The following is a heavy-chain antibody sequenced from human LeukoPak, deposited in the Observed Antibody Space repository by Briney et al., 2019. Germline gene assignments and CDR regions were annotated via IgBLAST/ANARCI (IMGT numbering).Heavy chain of an antibody. D-gene: IGHD6-13*01. CDR2: INPSGGNT. CDR1: GYTFTSYY. CDR3: ARDREYSSSWSYYFDY. V-gene: IGHV1-46*01. J-gene: IGHJ4*02. Sequence: ASVKVSCKASGYTFTSYYMHWVRQAPGQGLEWMGIINPSGGNTSYAQKFQGRVTMTRDTSTSTVYMELSSLRSEDTAVYYCARDREYSSSWSYYFDYWGQGTLVTVSS.